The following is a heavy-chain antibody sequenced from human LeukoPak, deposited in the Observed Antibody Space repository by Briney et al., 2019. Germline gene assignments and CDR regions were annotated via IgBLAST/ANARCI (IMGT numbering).Heavy chain of an antibody. Sequence: PGGSLRLSCAASGFTFSNAWMSWVRQAPGKGLEWVGRIKSKTDGGTTDYAAPVKGRFTISRDDSKTTLYLQMNSLKTEDTAVYYCTTDIVLMVYAMGNYWGQGTLVTVSS. V-gene: IGHV3-15*01. CDR2: IKSKTDGGTT. CDR1: GFTFSNAW. D-gene: IGHD2-8*01. CDR3: TTDIVLMVYAMGNY. J-gene: IGHJ4*02.